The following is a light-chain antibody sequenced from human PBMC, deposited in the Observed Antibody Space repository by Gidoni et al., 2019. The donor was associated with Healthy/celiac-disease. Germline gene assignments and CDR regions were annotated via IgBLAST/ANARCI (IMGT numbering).Light chain of an antibody. CDR1: SSNIGAGYD. CDR3: QSYDSSLSGSVV. V-gene: IGLV1-40*01. CDR2: GNI. J-gene: IGLJ2*01. Sequence: SVLTQPPSVSGTPGQRVTLSSPASSSNIGAGYDVSWYQQLPGTAPKHLIYGNIKRPSEVHDRISGSKSGTSASRAITGLQAEDEADYYCQSYDSSLSGSVVFGVGTKLTVL.